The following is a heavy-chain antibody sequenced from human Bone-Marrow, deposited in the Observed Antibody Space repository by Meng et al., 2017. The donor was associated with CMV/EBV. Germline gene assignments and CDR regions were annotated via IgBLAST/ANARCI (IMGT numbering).Heavy chain of an antibody. CDR1: GYTFISYY. V-gene: IGHV1-46*01. D-gene: IGHD6-19*01. CDR2: INPSGGST. Sequence: ASVKVSCKASGYTFISYYIHWVRQAPGQGLEWMAMINPSGGSTTFAHNFQGRLTMTTDTSTSTAHMELSNLRSDDTAVYYCARDQISVSGLSYYFDCWGQGTLVTVSS. J-gene: IGHJ4*02. CDR3: ARDQISVSGLSYYFDC.